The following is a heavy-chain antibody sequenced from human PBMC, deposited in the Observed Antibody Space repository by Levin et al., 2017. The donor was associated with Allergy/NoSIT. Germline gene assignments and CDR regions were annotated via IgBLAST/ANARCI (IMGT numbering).Heavy chain of an antibody. D-gene: IGHD5-12*01. J-gene: IGHJ4*02. CDR2: INPSGGST. Sequence: GASVKVSCEASGYTFTSYYMHWVRQAPGQGLEWMGIINPSGGSTSYAQKFQGRVTMTRDTSTSTVYMELSSLRSEDTAVYYCARGGNIVATITPIDYWGQGTLVTVSS. CDR3: ARGGNIVATITPIDY. V-gene: IGHV1-46*01. CDR1: GYTFTSYY.